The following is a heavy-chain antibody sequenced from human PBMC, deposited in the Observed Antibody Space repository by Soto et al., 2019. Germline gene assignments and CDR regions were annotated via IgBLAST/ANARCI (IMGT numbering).Heavy chain of an antibody. V-gene: IGHV3-23*01. D-gene: IGHD5-12*01. CDR2: ITGTASST. CDR1: GFRFSDFA. J-gene: IGHJ4*02. CDR3: AKGAEGYVVSSLDS. Sequence: VQLLESGGGFVQPGGSLRLSCAASGFRFSDFAMTWVRQAPGRGLEWVSAITGTASSTYYADSVKGRFTISRDNSKNTLYLHINSLRAEDTAIYYCAKGAEGYVVSSLDSWGQGTLVTVSS.